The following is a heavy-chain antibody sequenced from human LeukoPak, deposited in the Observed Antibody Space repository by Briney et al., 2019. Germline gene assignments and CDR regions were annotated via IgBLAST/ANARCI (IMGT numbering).Heavy chain of an antibody. CDR3: ARANDYLFDY. D-gene: IGHD4-17*01. J-gene: IGHJ4*02. CDR2: INPSGGST. Sequence: GASVKVSCKASGYTFTSYYMHWVRQAPGQGLEWMGIINPSGGSTSYAQKFQGRVTISVDTSKNQFSLKLSSVTAADTAVYYCARANDYLFDYWGQGTLVTVSS. V-gene: IGHV1-46*01. CDR1: GYTFTSYY.